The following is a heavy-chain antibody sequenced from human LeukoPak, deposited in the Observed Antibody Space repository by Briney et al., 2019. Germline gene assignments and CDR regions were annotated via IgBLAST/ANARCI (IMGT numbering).Heavy chain of an antibody. D-gene: IGHD4-17*01. CDR1: GLTFSSYA. Sequence: GGSLRLSCAASGLTFSSYAMSWVRQAPGQGLEWVSGISGSGGSTYYAESVKGRVTITRDNSKNTLYLQMNSLRAEDTAVYYCAKGGFFYGDYDFDYWGQGTLVTVSS. CDR3: AKGGFFYGDYDFDY. J-gene: IGHJ4*02. CDR2: ISGSGGST. V-gene: IGHV3-23*01.